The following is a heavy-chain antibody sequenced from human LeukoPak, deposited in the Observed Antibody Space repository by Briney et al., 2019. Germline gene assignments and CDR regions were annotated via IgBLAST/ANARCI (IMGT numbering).Heavy chain of an antibody. CDR2: ITYDGKNQ. J-gene: IGHJ4*02. CDR1: DLTFRSYA. V-gene: IGHV3-30*03. D-gene: IGHD3-10*02. CDR3: ASPARRITVFGVPFDY. Sequence: GRSLRLSCVVSDLTFRSYAMHWVRQAPEKGLEWVATITYDGKNQYYSDSVKGRFTISRDNSNNTLYLQMNTLRIEDTSVYFCASPARRITVFGVPFDYWGQGTLVTVSS.